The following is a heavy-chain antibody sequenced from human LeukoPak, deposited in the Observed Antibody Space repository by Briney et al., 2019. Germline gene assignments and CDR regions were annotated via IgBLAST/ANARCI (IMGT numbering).Heavy chain of an antibody. CDR1: GGSISSSSYY. CDR2: IYYSGST. CDR3: AGSYYYASGSYPDNWFDP. J-gene: IGHJ5*02. V-gene: IGHV4-39*07. D-gene: IGHD3-10*01. Sequence: PSETLSLTCTVSGGSISSSSYYWGWIRQPPGKGLEWIGSIYYSGSTYYNPSLKSRVTISVDTSKNQFSLKLSSVTAADTAVYYCAGSYYYASGSYPDNWFDPWGQGTLATVSS.